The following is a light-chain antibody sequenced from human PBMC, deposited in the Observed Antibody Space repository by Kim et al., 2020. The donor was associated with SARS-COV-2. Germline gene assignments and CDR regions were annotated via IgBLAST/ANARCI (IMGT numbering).Light chain of an antibody. J-gene: IGKJ2*01. CDR1: QIIEDG. CDR3: QHYIHYPYT. CDR2: EAS. Sequence: ACVGGRVTITCRASQIIEDGLAWYQQIPGQAPNLWIYEASSLESGVPSRFSGSGSGTEITLTISALQPDDFATYDCQHYIHYPYTFGQGTKLEI. V-gene: IGKV1-5*03.